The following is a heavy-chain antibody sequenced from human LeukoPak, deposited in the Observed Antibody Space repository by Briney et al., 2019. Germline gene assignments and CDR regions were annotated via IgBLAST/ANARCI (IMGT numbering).Heavy chain of an antibody. J-gene: IGHJ5*02. CDR3: AKDKPYYYGSGSTKFDP. V-gene: IGHV3-23*01. Sequence: GGSLRLSCAASGFTFSSYAMSWVHQAPGKGLEWVSAISCSGGSTYYADSVKGRFTISRDNSKNTLYLQMNSLRAEDTAVYYCAKDKPYYYGSGSTKFDPWGQGTLVTVSS. D-gene: IGHD3-10*01. CDR2: ISCSGGST. CDR1: GFTFSSYA.